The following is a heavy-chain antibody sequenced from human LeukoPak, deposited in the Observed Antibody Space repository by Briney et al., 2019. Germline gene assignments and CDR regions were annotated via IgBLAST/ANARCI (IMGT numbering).Heavy chain of an antibody. CDR1: GDSFSSGY. CDR3: AGRGHRYSRD. CDR2: IYDNGVT. D-gene: IGHD2-15*01. Sequence: KSSETLSLSRNVSGDSFSSGYWTCLRHSPGKGLEWIGFIYDNGVTDYNPSLKSRLMISLDTSKNQFSLTLRSVSAADSALYYCAGRGHRYSRDWGQGILVTVSS. V-gene: IGHV4-4*09. J-gene: IGHJ1*01.